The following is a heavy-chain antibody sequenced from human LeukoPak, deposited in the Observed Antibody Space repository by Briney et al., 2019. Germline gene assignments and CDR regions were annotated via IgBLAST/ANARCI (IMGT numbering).Heavy chain of an antibody. V-gene: IGHV3-30*18. Sequence: GGSLRLSCAASGFTFSRYGMHWVRQAPGKGLEWVATISYDGSDKWYGDSVKGRFTISRDNSQNSLYLQMNSLRAEDTALYYCAKGRCSRTICSFENWGQGTLVTVSS. CDR3: AKGRCSRTICSFEN. J-gene: IGHJ1*01. D-gene: IGHD2-2*01. CDR2: ISYDGSDK. CDR1: GFTFSRYG.